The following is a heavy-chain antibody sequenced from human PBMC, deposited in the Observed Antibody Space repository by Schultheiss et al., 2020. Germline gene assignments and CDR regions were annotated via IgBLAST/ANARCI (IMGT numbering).Heavy chain of an antibody. Sequence: GGSLRLSCTASGFTFSSYAMSWVRQAPGKGLEWVAAISGSGGSTYYADSVKGRFTISRDNSKNTLSLQLNSLRAEDTAIYYCAKDRGSSGWYLDYWGQGALVTVSS. V-gene: IGHV3-23*01. CDR2: ISGSGGST. CDR1: GFTFSSYA. D-gene: IGHD6-19*01. J-gene: IGHJ4*02. CDR3: AKDRGSSGWYLDY.